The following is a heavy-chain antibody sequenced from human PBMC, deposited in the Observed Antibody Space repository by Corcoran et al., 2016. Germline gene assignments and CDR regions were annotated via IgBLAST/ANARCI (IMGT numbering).Heavy chain of an antibody. J-gene: IGHJ4*02. CDR3: ARGRYYYDSSGYSPYFDY. V-gene: IGHV1-69*01. CDR1: GGTFSSYA. CDR2: IIPIFGTA. D-gene: IGHD3-22*01. Sequence: QVQLVQSGAEVKKPGSSVKVSCKASGGTFSSYAISWMRQAPGQGLEWMGGIIPIFGTANYAQKFQGRVTLTADESTSTAYMELSSLRSEDTAGYYCARGRYYYDSSGYSPYFDYWGQGTLVTVSS.